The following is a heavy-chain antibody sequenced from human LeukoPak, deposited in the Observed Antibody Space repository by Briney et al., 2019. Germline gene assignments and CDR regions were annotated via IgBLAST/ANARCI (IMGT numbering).Heavy chain of an antibody. CDR3: ARTQQTYSGSYYTSYFDY. CDR1: GFTFSSYE. Sequence: GGSLRLSCAASGFTFSSYEMNWVRQAPGKGLEWVSYISSSGSTIYYADSVKGRFTISRDNAKNSLYLQMNSLRAEDTALYYCARTQQTYSGSYYTSYFDYWGQGTLVTVSS. CDR2: ISSSGSTI. D-gene: IGHD1-26*01. J-gene: IGHJ4*02. V-gene: IGHV3-48*03.